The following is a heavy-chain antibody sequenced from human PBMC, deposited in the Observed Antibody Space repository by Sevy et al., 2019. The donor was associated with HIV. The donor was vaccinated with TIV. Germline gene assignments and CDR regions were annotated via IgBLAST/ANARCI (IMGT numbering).Heavy chain of an antibody. Sequence: GGSLLSCAASGFSFSSYWMRWVRQAPGKGLEWVANIKQDGSEKYYVDSVKGRFTISRDDAKNSLYLQMNSLRVEDTAVYYCARVGSAPKEDSGYEDALDIWGQGTMVTVSS. CDR3: ARVGSAPKEDSGYEDALDI. CDR1: GFSFSSYW. V-gene: IGHV3-7*01. J-gene: IGHJ3*02. D-gene: IGHD5-12*01. CDR2: IKQDGSEK.